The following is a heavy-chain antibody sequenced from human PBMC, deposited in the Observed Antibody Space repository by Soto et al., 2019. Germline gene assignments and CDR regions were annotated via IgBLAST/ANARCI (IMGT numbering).Heavy chain of an antibody. CDR2: IYYSGST. CDR3: ATDCSGGSCYDY. D-gene: IGHD2-15*01. V-gene: IGHV4-30-4*01. J-gene: IGHJ4*02. CDR1: GGSISRGDYY. Sequence: SETLSLTCTVSGGSISRGDYYWSWIRQPPGKGLEWIGYIYYSGSTYYNPSLKSRVTISVDTSKNQFSLKLSSVTAADTAVYYCATDCSGGSCYDYWGQGTLVTVSS.